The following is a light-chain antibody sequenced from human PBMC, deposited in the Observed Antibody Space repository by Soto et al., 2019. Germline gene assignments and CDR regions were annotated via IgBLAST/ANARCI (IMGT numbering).Light chain of an antibody. CDR3: SSFTSSITYV. V-gene: IGLV2-14*01. CDR1: SSDVGGYDS. J-gene: IGLJ1*01. Sequence: QSVLTQPASVSGSPGQSITISCTGTSSDVGGYDSVCWYQQHPGKAPKVMIYGVTNRPSGVSDRFSGSKSGNTASLTISGLQAEDEADYYCSSFTSSITYVFGTRTKVTVL. CDR2: GVT.